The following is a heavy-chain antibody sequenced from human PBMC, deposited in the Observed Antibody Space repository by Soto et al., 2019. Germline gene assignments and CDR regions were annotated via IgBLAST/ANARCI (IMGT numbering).Heavy chain of an antibody. CDR1: GYTFTSYG. CDR2: ISAYNGNT. CDR3: ANLLYSSRWYYFDY. D-gene: IGHD6-13*01. Sequence: ASVKVSCKASGYTFTSYGISWVRQAPGQGLEWMGWISAYNGNTNYAQKLQGRVTMTTDTSTSTAYMELRSLRSDDTAVYYCANLLYSSRWYYFDYWGQGTLVPVYS. J-gene: IGHJ4*02. V-gene: IGHV1-18*01.